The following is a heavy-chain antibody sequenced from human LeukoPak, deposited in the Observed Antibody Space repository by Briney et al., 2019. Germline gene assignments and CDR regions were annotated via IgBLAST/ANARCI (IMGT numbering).Heavy chain of an antibody. V-gene: IGHV3-53*01. CDR3: ARVLSGRGSLYSYYYYMDV. Sequence: PGGSLRLSCAASGFTFSSNYMSWVRQAPGKGLEWVSVIYSGGRTYYADSVKGRFTISRDNSKNTLYLQMNSLRTEDTAVYYCARVLSGRGSLYSYYYYMDVWGKGTTVTISS. J-gene: IGHJ6*03. CDR1: GFTFSSNY. D-gene: IGHD3-10*01. CDR2: IYSGGRT.